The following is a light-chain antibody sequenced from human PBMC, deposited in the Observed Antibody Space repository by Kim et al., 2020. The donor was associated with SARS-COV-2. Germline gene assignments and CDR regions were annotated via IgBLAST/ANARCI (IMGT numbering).Light chain of an antibody. CDR3: QQRSNWPLT. CDR2: DAS. Sequence: EIVLTQSPATLSLSPGERATLSCRASQSVRSSLAWYQQKPGQPPRLLIYDASSRATGIPARFSGSGSGTDFTLTISSLEPEDFVVYYCQQRSNWPLTFGGGTKVDIK. CDR1: QSVRSS. J-gene: IGKJ4*01. V-gene: IGKV3-11*01.